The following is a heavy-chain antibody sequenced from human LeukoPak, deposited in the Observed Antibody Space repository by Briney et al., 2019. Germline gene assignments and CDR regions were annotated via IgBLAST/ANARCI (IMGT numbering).Heavy chain of an antibody. CDR2: INHSGST. CDR1: GGCFSGYY. V-gene: IGHV4-34*01. D-gene: IGHD2-21*02. CDR3: AAVTAEYFHH. Sequence: SETLSLTCAVYGGCFSGYYWSWIRQPPGKGLEWIGEINHSGSTNYNPSLKSRVTMSVDTSKNQFSLKLNSVTAADTAVYYCAAVTAEYFHHWGQGTLVTVSS. J-gene: IGHJ1*01.